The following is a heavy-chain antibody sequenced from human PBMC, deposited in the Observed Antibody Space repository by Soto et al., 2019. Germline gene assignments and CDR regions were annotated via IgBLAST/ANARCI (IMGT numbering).Heavy chain of an antibody. J-gene: IGHJ4*02. CDR2: ISSSSSYT. D-gene: IGHD5-12*01. V-gene: IGHV3-11*05. CDR1: GFTFSDYY. CDR3: ARAHHRYGGYVYVDY. Sequence: GGSLRLSCAASGFTFSDYYMSWIRQAPGKGLEWVSYISSSSSYTNYADSVKGRFTISRDNAKNSLYLQMNSLRAEDTAVYYCARAHHRYGGYVYVDYGGQGPLVTFSS.